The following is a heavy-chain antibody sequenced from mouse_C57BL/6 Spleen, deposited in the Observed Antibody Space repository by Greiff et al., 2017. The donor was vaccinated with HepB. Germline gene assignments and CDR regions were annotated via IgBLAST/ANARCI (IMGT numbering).Heavy chain of an antibody. J-gene: IGHJ1*03. V-gene: IGHV1-85*01. CDR1: GYTFTSYD. CDR2: IYPSDGST. CDR3: ARAGGASWDV. D-gene: IGHD4-1*01. Sequence: QVQLQQPGPELVKPGASVKLSCKASGYTFTSYDINWVKQRPGQGLEWIGWIYPSDGSTKYNEKFKGKATLTVDTSSSTAYMQLHSLTSEDSADYFCARAGGASWDVWGTGTTVTVSS.